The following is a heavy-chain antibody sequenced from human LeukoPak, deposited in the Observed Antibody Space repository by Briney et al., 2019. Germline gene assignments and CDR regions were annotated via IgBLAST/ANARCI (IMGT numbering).Heavy chain of an antibody. Sequence: PGGSLRLSCAASGFIFSSYAMSWVRQAPGQGLEWVSTITGSGGFTYLVDSVKGRFTISRDNSKNTLYLQMNSLRAEDTAVYYCAKDLLGVAAAGSYFDYWGQGALVTVSS. V-gene: IGHV3-23*01. D-gene: IGHD6-13*01. CDR3: AKDLLGVAAAGSYFDY. J-gene: IGHJ4*02. CDR2: ITGSGGFT. CDR1: GFIFSSYA.